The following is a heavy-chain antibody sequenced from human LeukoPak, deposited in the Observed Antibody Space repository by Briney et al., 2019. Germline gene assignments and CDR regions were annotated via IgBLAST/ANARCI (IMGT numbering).Heavy chain of an antibody. CDR2: ISGSGGST. CDR3: AKGIRAAAAGPLDY. D-gene: IGHD6-13*01. J-gene: IGHJ4*02. CDR1: GFTFSVYA. V-gene: IGHV3-23*01. Sequence: PGGSLRLSCATSGFTFSVYAMSWVRQAPGKGLEWVSAISGSGGSTYYADSVKGRFTISRDNSKNTLYLQMNSLRAEDTAVYYCAKGIRAAAAGPLDYWGQGTLVTVSS.